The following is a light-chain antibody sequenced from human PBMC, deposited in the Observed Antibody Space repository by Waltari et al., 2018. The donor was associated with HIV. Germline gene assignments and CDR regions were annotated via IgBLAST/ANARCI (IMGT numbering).Light chain of an antibody. V-gene: IGLV1-40*01. J-gene: IGLJ2*01. CDR1: SSNIGAGYD. Sequence: QSVLTQPPSVSGAPGQRITISCTGSSSNIGAGYDVHWYQHRPGTAPKLLIYGDSNRPSGVPDRFSASRSGTSASLAITGLQAEDEGDYYCHAFDSSLSGWVFGGRTKLTVL. CDR2: GDS. CDR3: HAFDSSLSGWV.